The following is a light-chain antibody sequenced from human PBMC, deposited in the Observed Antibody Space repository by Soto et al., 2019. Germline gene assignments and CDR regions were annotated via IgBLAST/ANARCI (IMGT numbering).Light chain of an antibody. CDR1: QSVSSN. V-gene: IGKV3-15*01. CDR3: QKYNSALFT. Sequence: EIVMTQSPATLSVSPGERATLSCRASQSVSSNLAWYQQKPGQAPRLLIYGASTRATGIPARFSGSGSGTDFTLTISSLQPEDVATYYCQKYNSALFTFGGGTKVDI. CDR2: GAS. J-gene: IGKJ4*01.